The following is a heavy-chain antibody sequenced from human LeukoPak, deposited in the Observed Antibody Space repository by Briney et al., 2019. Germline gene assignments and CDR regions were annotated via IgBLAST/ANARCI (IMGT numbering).Heavy chain of an antibody. J-gene: IGHJ4*02. CDR3: AKLASGWLLYFDY. CDR1: GFTFSSYG. D-gene: IGHD6-19*01. Sequence: PGGSLRLSCAASGFTFSSYGMHWVRQAPGKGLEWVAFIRYGGSNKYYADYVKGRFTISRDNSKNTLYLQMNSLRAEDTAVYYCAKLASGWLLYFDYWGQGTLVTVSP. V-gene: IGHV3-30*02. CDR2: IRYGGSNK.